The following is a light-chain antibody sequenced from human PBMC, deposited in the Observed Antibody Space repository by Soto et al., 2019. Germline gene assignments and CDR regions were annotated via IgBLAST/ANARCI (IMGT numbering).Light chain of an antibody. CDR1: QSVSSN. CDR2: GAS. J-gene: IGKJ5*01. Sequence: EIVMTQSPATLSVSPGERATLSCRASQSVSSNLAWSQQRPGQAPRLLIYGASSRATGIPARCSGSGSGTEFTLTISSLQSEDFAVYSCQQYNNWPITFGQGTRLEIK. CDR3: QQYNNWPIT. V-gene: IGKV3-15*01.